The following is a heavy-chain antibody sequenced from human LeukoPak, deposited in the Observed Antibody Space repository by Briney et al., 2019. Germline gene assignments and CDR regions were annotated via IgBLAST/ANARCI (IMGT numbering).Heavy chain of an antibody. V-gene: IGHV1-18*01. J-gene: IGHJ4*02. Sequence: GASVKVSCKASGYTFTSYGISWVRQAPGQGLEWMGWISAYNGNTNYAQKLQGRVTMHTDTSTSTAYMELRSLRSDDTAVYYCARDRATVTTGDVQGDYWGQGTLVTVSS. CDR2: ISAYNGNT. CDR3: ARDRATVTTGDVQGDY. CDR1: GYTFTSYG. D-gene: IGHD4-17*01.